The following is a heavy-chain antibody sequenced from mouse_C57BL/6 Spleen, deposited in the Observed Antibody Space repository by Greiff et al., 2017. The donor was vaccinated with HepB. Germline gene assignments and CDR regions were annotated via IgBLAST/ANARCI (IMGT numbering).Heavy chain of an antibody. J-gene: IGHJ1*03. V-gene: IGHV5-17*01. CDR1: GFTFSDYG. Sequence: EVQVVESGGGLVKPGGSLKLSCAASGFTFSDYGMHWVRQAPEKGLEWVAYISSGSSTIYYADTVKGRFTISRDNAKNNMFLQMTSLRSEDTARYYCARQYYGSSAGYFDVWGTGTTVTVSS. CDR2: ISSGSSTI. CDR3: ARQYYGSSAGYFDV. D-gene: IGHD1-1*01.